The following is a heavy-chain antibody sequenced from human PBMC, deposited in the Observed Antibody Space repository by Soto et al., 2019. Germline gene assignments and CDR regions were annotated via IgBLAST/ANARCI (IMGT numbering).Heavy chain of an antibody. Sequence: EVQLLESGGGGVQPGGSLRLSCAASGFIFSDYAMTWVRQTPGKGLEWVSAITSSGSSTYFADSLKGRITISRDNSKHTLSLQMDRLRVEDTAISYCAKGVEGYVVSSFDSWGQGALVTVSS. D-gene: IGHD5-12*01. CDR3: AKGVEGYVVSSFDS. CDR1: GFIFSDYA. V-gene: IGHV3-23*01. J-gene: IGHJ4*02. CDR2: ITSSGSST.